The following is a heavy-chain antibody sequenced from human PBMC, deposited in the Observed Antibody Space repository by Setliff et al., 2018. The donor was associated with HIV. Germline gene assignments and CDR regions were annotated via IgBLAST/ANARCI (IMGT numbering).Heavy chain of an antibody. D-gene: IGHD1-1*01. J-gene: IGHJ4*02. Sequence: SGPTLVNPTQTLTLTCTFSGLSLSTSGAGVGWIRQSPGKALEWLAFIYWNNNKHYSTSLKSRLTVTKDTSKNRVVFTTTNMDPVDTATYYCAYSGRQLRGPYFDFWGQGTPVTVSS. V-gene: IGHV2-5*01. CDR1: GLSLSTSGAG. CDR3: AYSGRQLRGPYFDF. CDR2: IYWNNNK.